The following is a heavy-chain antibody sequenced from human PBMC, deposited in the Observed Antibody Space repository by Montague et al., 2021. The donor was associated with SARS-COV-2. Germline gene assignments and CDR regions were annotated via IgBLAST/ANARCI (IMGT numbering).Heavy chain of an antibody. CDR3: ARAVSVRRAVNWFDP. J-gene: IGHJ5*02. Sequence: SETLSLTCTVSGGSMSDLHWAWIRQPPGKGLEWLAYIYYSGGINSNASLKSRVSMSVDTSKNQFSLKLTSVTAADTAVYYCARAVSVRRAVNWFDPWGQGTLVTVSS. CDR2: IYYSGGI. CDR1: GGSMSDLH. D-gene: IGHD3-10*01. V-gene: IGHV4-59*11.